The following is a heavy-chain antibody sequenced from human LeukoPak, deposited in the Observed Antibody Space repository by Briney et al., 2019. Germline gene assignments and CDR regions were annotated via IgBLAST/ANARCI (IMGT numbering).Heavy chain of an antibody. CDR2: ISTSGSTI. D-gene: IGHD3-22*01. V-gene: IGHV3-48*03. Sequence: GGSLRLSCAASGFTLSNYEMNWVRQAPGKGLEWVSYISTSGSTIYYADSVKGRFSISRDNAKNSLYLQMNSLRAEDTALYYCAKGQHLHYYDSSGPFDYWGQGTLVTVSS. CDR3: AKGQHLHYYDSSGPFDY. J-gene: IGHJ4*02. CDR1: GFTLSNYE.